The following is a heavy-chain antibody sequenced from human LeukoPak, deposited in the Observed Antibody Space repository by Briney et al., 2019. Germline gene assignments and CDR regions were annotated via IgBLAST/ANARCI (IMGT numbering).Heavy chain of an antibody. D-gene: IGHD3-16*01. V-gene: IGHV3-23*01. CDR3: ARDEGGVTDCFDY. Sequence: GGSLRLSCAASGFTFSSYAMTWVRQAPGKGLECVSAISGSGGGTYYADSVKGRFTISRDNSKNTLYLQMNSLRAEDTAIYYCARDEGGVTDCFDYWGQGTLVTVSS. J-gene: IGHJ4*02. CDR1: GFTFSSYA. CDR2: ISGSGGGT.